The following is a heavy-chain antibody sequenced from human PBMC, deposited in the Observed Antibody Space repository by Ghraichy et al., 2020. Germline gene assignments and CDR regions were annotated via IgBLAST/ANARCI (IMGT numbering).Heavy chain of an antibody. J-gene: IGHJ4*02. CDR1: GDSVSSNSAA. V-gene: IGHV6-1*01. D-gene: IGHD3-10*01. CDR2: TYFRSKWFS. Sequence: SQTLSLTCAISGDSVSSNSAAWNWIRQSPSRGLEWLGRTYFRSKWFSHYTASVKSRITINPDTSKNQFSLQLNSVTPEDTAVYYCASDTSVRSGDYFDYWGQGTLVTVSS. CDR3: ASDTSVRSGDYFDY.